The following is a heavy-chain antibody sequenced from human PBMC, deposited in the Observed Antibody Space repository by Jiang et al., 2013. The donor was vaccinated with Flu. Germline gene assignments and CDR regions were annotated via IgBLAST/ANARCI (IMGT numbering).Heavy chain of an antibody. Sequence: GSGLVKPSETLSLTCSVYNGSLTGYNWIWIRQAPGKGLEWIGDIHPPGTINYNPSLRSRLTISADTSKNQFSLKLSSVTAADTAVYFCGRNSYYDFWSAYFSDVWGQGVLVTVSS. CDR2: IHPPGTI. CDR1: NGSLTGYN. D-gene: IGHD3-3*01. J-gene: IGHJ4*02. V-gene: IGHV4-34*01. CDR3: GRNSYYDFWSAYFSDV.